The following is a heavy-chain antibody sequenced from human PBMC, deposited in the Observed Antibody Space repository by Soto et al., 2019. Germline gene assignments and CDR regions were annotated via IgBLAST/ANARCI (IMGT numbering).Heavy chain of an antibody. CDR1: GYTFNSYG. CDR3: ARALTTATTSWFDP. V-gene: IGHV1-18*01. Sequence: ASVKVSCKASGYTFNSYGISWVRQAPGQGLEWVGWISAYNGNTNYAQKLQGRVTMTTDTSTSTAYMELRSLRSDDTAVYYCARALTTATTSWFDPWGQGTLVTVSS. CDR2: ISAYNGNT. J-gene: IGHJ5*02. D-gene: IGHD4-17*01.